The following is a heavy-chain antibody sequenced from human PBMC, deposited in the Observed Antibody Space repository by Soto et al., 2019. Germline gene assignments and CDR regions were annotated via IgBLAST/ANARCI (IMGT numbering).Heavy chain of an antibody. J-gene: IGHJ5*02. Sequence: QAQLVQSGAEVKKPGASVKVSCKASGYTFTSHKINWVRQATGQGLEWMGWMDPDSGKTAYVQKFQGRVTMTRNTSIGTAYMELNSLRSEDTAMYYCARQQDDYWGGFNWFDPWGHGTLVNVSS. CDR3: ARQQDDYWGGFNWFDP. CDR1: GYTFTSHK. CDR2: MDPDSGKT. V-gene: IGHV1-8*02. D-gene: IGHD3-3*01.